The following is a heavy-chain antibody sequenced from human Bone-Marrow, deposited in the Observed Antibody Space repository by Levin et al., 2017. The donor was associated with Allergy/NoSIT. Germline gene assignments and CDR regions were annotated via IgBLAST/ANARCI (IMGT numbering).Heavy chain of an antibody. Sequence: SCAASGFTLDDNAMHWVRQAPGNGLEWVSGISWNSGNIGYADSVKGRFTISRDNAKNSLYLQMNSLRGEDTALYYCAKGFVVVTANAVGLDYYYAMDVWGQGTTVTVSS. CDR1: GFTLDDNA. CDR3: AKGFVVVTANAVGLDYYYAMDV. V-gene: IGHV3-9*01. J-gene: IGHJ6*02. D-gene: IGHD2-21*02. CDR2: ISWNSGNI.